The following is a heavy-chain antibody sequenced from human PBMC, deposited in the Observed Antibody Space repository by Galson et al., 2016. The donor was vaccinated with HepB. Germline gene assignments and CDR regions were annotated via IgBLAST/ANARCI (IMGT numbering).Heavy chain of an antibody. CDR1: GFAFSSHW. CDR2: INSDGTIS. D-gene: IGHD4-23*01. CDR3: VRDHSVVPTTAYNWFDP. V-gene: IGHV3-74*01. Sequence: LRLSCAASGFAFSSHWMHWVRQDLGKGLVWVSRINSDGTISNYADSVKGRFTISRDNAKNTLYLQMNSLRAEDTAVYFCVRDHSVVPTTAYNWFDPWGRGTLVGVSS. J-gene: IGHJ5*02.